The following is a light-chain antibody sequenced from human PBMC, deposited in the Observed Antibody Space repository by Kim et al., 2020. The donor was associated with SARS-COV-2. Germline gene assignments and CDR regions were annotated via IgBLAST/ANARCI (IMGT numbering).Light chain of an antibody. CDR2: AAS. V-gene: IGKV1-8*01. Sequence: STGDRVTITCRASQGIISYLAWYQQKPGKAPKLLIYAASALQSGVPSRFSGSGSGTDFTLTISCLQSEDFATYYCQQYYSYPQWTFGQGTKVEIK. CDR3: QQYYSYPQWT. J-gene: IGKJ1*01. CDR1: QGIISY.